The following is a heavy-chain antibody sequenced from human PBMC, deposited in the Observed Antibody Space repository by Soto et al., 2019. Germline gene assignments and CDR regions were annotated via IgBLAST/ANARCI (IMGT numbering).Heavy chain of an antibody. Sequence: EVQLVESGGGLVQPGGSLRLSCAASGFTFSSYSMNWVRQAPGKGLEWVSYISSSSSTIYYADSVKGRFTISRDNAKNSLYLQMNSLRDEDTAVYYCARDPTLGDYYDSSGYSLRIYWSQGTLVTVSS. CDR1: GFTFSSYS. CDR3: ARDPTLGDYYDSSGYSLRIY. V-gene: IGHV3-48*02. D-gene: IGHD3-22*01. CDR2: ISSSSSTI. J-gene: IGHJ4*02.